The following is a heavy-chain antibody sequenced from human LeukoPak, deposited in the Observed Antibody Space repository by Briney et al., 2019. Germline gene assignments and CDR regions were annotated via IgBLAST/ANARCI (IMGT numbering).Heavy chain of an antibody. Sequence: SETLSLTCTVSGGSIRSSYYYWGWIRQPPGKGLEWIGSIYDSGSTYYNPSLKSRVTISVDTSKNQFSLKLSSVTAADTAVYYCARVHGYSGYDADYWGQGTLVTVSS. CDR1: GGSIRSSYYY. CDR2: IYDSGST. CDR3: ARVHGYSGYDADY. D-gene: IGHD5-12*01. V-gene: IGHV4-39*01. J-gene: IGHJ4*02.